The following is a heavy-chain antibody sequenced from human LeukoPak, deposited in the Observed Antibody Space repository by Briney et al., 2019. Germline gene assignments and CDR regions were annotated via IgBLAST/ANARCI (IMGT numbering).Heavy chain of an antibody. CDR3: ARRASSSGELDY. CDR1: GGSFSGYY. V-gene: IGHV4-34*01. D-gene: IGHD6-19*01. J-gene: IGHJ4*02. CDR2: INHSGST. Sequence: NPSETLSLTCAVYGGSFSGYYWSWIRQPPGKGLEWIGEINHSGSTNYNPSLKSRVTISVDTSKNQFSLKLSSVTAADTAVYYCARRASSSGELDYWGQGTLVTVSS.